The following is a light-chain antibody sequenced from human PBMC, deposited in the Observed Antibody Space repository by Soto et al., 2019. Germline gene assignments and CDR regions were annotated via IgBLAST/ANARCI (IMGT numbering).Light chain of an antibody. V-gene: IGLV2-14*01. Sequence: QSALTQPASVSGSPGQSITVSCTGTSSDVGGYNYVSWYQQHPGKAPKLMIYEVSNRPSGVSNRFSGSKSGNTASLTICGLDAEDEADYYCSSSTSSCYVFGTGTKLTVL. J-gene: IGLJ1*01. CDR3: SSSTSSCYV. CDR2: EVS. CDR1: SSDVGGYNY.